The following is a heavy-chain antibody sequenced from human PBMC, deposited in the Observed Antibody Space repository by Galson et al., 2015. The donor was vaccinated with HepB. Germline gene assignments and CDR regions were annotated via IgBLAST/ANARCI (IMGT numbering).Heavy chain of an antibody. Sequence: SVKVSCKASGYSFNDYNMHWVRQAPGQGLEWMGWINPKSGGKDYAQKFQGRVTMTRDTSINTAYMELSRLRFDDTAVYYCARVLSNFWTGYYESFDFWGQGTLVTVSP. CDR1: GYSFNDYN. V-gene: IGHV1-2*02. CDR2: INPKSGGK. D-gene: IGHD3/OR15-3a*01. J-gene: IGHJ4*02. CDR3: ARVLSNFWTGYYESFDF.